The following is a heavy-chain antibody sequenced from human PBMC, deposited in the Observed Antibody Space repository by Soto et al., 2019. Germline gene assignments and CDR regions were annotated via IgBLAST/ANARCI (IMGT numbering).Heavy chain of an antibody. Sequence: SETLSLTCSVSGDSINSDKYYWGWIRQPPGKGLEWIGSIYFRGNTYYNPSLQTRVTISLDKSKSQFSLKLNSVTAADTAVYYCARAPIMITFGGVIVIRGVDYWGQGTLVTVSS. CDR3: ARAPIMITFGGVIVIRGVDY. V-gene: IGHV4-39*01. CDR2: IYFRGNT. J-gene: IGHJ4*02. CDR1: GDSINSDKYY. D-gene: IGHD3-16*02.